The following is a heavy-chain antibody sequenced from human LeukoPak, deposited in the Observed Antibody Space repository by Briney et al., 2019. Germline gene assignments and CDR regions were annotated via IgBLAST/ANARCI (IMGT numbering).Heavy chain of an antibody. V-gene: IGHV1-69*05. CDR3: ARGLLRRKGHYYYYMDV. Sequence: GSSVKVSCKASGGTFSSYAIIWVRQAPGQGLEWMGGIIPIFGTANYAQKFQGRVTITTDESTSTAYMELSSLRSEDTAVYYCARGLLRRKGHYYYYMDVWGKGTTVTVSS. CDR1: GGTFSSYA. CDR2: IIPIFGTA. J-gene: IGHJ6*03. D-gene: IGHD2-21*01.